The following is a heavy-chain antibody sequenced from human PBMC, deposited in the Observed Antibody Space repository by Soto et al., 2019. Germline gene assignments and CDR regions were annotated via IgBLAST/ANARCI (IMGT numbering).Heavy chain of an antibody. CDR2: IIPILGIA. V-gene: IGHV1-69*08. J-gene: IGHJ4*02. D-gene: IGHD4-17*01. Sequence: QVQLVQSGAEVKKPGSSVKVSCKASGGTFSSYTISWVRQAPGQGLEWMGRIIPILGIANYAQKFQGRVTITXXKXTXXAYMELSSLRSEDTAVYYCARDRSHDYGDYVHYDYWGQGTLVTVSS. CDR1: GGTFSSYT. CDR3: ARDRSHDYGDYVHYDY.